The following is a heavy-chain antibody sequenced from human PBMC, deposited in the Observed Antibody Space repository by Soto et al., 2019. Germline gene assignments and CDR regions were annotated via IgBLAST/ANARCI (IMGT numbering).Heavy chain of an antibody. J-gene: IGHJ4*02. CDR3: AKDLSDADDLGDERAPLDY. CDR2: ITGSGREG. CDR1: GFSFSTFA. D-gene: IGHD1-1*01. Sequence: GGSLRLSCVASGFSFSTFAMSWVRQAPGKGLERVSRITGSGREGYYADSVRGRFTISRDNSRNTLLLQMNSLRDDDTAVYFCAKDLSDADDLGDERAPLDYWCRGTPDAVYS. V-gene: IGHV3-23*01.